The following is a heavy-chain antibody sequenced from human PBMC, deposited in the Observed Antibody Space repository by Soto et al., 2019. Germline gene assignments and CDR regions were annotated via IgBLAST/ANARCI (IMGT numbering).Heavy chain of an antibody. D-gene: IGHD6-6*01. J-gene: IGHJ6*02. CDR2: INHSGST. Sequence: SETLSLTCTVSGGSFSGYYWSWIRQPPGKGLEWIGEINHSGSTNYNPSLKSRVTISLDTSKNQFSLKLSSVTAADTAVYYCARGSSIAGLYYGMDVWGQGTTVTVSS. CDR3: ARGSSIAGLYYGMDV. CDR1: GGSFSGYY. V-gene: IGHV4-34*09.